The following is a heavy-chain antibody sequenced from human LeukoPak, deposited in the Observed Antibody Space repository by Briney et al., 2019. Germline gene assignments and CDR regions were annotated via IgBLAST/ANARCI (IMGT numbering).Heavy chain of an antibody. D-gene: IGHD2-15*01. CDR3: ARAEDGPGSYFDY. V-gene: IGHV4-30-2*01. CDR1: GGSISSGGYS. Sequence: SETLSLTCAVSGGSISSGGYSWSWIRQPPGKGLEWIGYIYHSGSTYYNPSLKSRVTISVDRSKNQFSLKLSSVTAADTAVYYCARAEDGPGSYFDYWGQGTLVTVSS. CDR2: IYHSGST. J-gene: IGHJ4*02.